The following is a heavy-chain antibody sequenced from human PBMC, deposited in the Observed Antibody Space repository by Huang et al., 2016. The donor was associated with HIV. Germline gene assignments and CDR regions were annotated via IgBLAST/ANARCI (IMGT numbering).Heavy chain of an antibody. J-gene: IGHJ5*02. CDR1: GCTFSSYA. V-gene: IGHV1-69*13. CDR3: ARTAYSYGFRQGYNWFDP. CDR2: IIPSFGTA. D-gene: IGHD5-18*01. Sequence: QVLLVQSGAEVRKPGSSVKVSCTACGCTFSSYAISWVRQASGQGLEWRGGIIPSFGTANYNKKVQGRVTITVDESTNTGYMELTRLTSEDTAVYYCARTAYSYGFRQGYNWFDPWGQGTPVTVSS.